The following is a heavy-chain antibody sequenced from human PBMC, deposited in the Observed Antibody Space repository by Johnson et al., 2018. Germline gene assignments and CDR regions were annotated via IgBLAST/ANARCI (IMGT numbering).Heavy chain of an antibody. J-gene: IGHJ6*02. V-gene: IGHV3-30*18. Sequence: QVQLVESGGGLVKPGGSLRLSCAASGFTFSSYGMHWVRQAPGKGLEWVAVISYDGSNKYYADSVKGRFTISRDNSKNTLYLQMNSLRAEDTAVYYCAKSTVTTFYYYYGMDVWGQGTTVTVSS. CDR2: ISYDGSNK. CDR3: AKSTVTTFYYYYGMDV. D-gene: IGHD4-17*01. CDR1: GFTFSSYG.